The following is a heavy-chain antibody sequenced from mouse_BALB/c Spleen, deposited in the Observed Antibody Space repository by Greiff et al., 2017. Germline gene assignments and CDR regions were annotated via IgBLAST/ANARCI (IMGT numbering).Heavy chain of an antibody. CDR3: ARVSTMITWYFDV. J-gene: IGHJ1*01. CDR2: IRNKANGYTT. D-gene: IGHD2-4*01. CDR1: GFTFTDYY. V-gene: IGHV7-3*02. Sequence: EVQRVESGGGLVQPGGSLRLSCATSGFTFTDYYMSWVRQPPGKALELLGFIRNKANGYTTEYSASVKGRFTISRDNSQSILYLQMNTLRAEDSATYYCARVSTMITWYFDVWGAGTTVTVSS.